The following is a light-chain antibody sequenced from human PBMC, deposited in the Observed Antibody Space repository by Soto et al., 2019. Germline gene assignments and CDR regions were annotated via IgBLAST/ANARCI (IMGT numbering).Light chain of an antibody. CDR3: HQRSNWPPLT. Sequence: EIVLTQSPATLSLSPGERATLSCRASQSVGGYLDWYQQKPGQAPRLLIYDVSNRASGIPARFSGSGSGTDFTLTISSLEPEDLAVYYCHQRSNWPPLTFGGGTKVEIK. V-gene: IGKV3-11*01. CDR2: DVS. J-gene: IGKJ4*01. CDR1: QSVGGY.